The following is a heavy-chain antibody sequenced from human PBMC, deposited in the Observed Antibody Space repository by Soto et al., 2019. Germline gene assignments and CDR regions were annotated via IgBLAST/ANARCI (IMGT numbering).Heavy chain of an antibody. D-gene: IGHD3-3*01. CDR2: ISYDGTNK. CDR1: GFTFSSYG. Sequence: QVQLVESGGGVVQPGRSLRLSCAASGFTFSSYGMHWVRQAPGKGLEWVAVISYDGTNKYYAGAVKGRFIVSRDNSKNTLYLQMNSLRAEDTAIYYCARARNRVPHFNYYGMDVWGQGTTVTVSS. V-gene: IGHV3-30*03. CDR3: ARARNRVPHFNYYGMDV. J-gene: IGHJ6*02.